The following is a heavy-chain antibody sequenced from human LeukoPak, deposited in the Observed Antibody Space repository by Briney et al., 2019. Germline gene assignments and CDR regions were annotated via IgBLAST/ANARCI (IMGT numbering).Heavy chain of an antibody. CDR3: AKVRCASTSCHFEPGY. CDR1: GYTFTNYY. V-gene: IGHV1-2*02. CDR2: INPNSGGT. D-gene: IGHD2-2*01. Sequence: ASVKVSCKASGYTFTNYYIHWIRQAPGQGLEWLGWINPNSGGTDYAQKFQGRVTMTWDTSIRTAYMELSRLISDDTAVYYCAKVRCASTSCHFEPGYWGQGTLVTVSS. J-gene: IGHJ4*02.